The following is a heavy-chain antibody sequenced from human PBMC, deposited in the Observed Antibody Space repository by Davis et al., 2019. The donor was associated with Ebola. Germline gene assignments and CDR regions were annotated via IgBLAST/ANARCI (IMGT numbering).Heavy chain of an antibody. D-gene: IGHD2-21*02. CDR1: GGSFSGYY. CDR3: ARTTLTSISDAGLGNNFFAP. J-gene: IGHJ5*02. Sequence: MPSETLSLTCTIYGGSFSGYYWSWIRQPPGKGLEWLGEVSPSGYSNYNPSLKSRVPMSVDMSKNQFSLTLTSVSAADTAVYYCARTTLTSISDAGLGNNFFAPWGQGTLVTVSS. CDR2: VSPSGYS. V-gene: IGHV4-34*01.